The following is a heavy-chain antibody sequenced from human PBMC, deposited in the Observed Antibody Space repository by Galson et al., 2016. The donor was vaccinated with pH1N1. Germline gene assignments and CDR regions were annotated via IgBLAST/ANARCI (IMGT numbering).Heavy chain of an antibody. V-gene: IGHV2-5*02. J-gene: IGHJ4*02. CDR1: GFSLSTSGVG. CDR3: AHSSRDCNDGVCYWGFDY. CDR2: IYWDDDK. D-gene: IGHD2-8*01. Sequence: PALVKPTQTLTLTCTFSGFSLSTSGVGVGWIRQPPGKALEWLALIYWDDDKRYSPSLKSRLTITKDTAKNQVVLTMTNMDPVDTVTYYCAHSSRDCNDGVCYWGFDYWGQGTLVTVSS.